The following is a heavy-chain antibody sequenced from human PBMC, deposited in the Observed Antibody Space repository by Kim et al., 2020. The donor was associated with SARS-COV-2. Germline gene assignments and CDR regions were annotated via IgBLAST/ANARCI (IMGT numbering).Heavy chain of an antibody. J-gene: IGHJ5*02. CDR3: ARVSAGVVVINAGWFDP. D-gene: IGHD3-22*01. CDR1: GGTFSSYA. V-gene: IGHV1-69*13. CDR2: IIPIFGTA. Sequence: SVKVSCKASGGTFSSYAISWVRQAPGQGLEWMGGIIPIFGTANYAQKFQGRVTITADESTSTAYMELSSLRSEDTAVYYCARVSAGVVVINAGWFDPWGQGTLVTVSS.